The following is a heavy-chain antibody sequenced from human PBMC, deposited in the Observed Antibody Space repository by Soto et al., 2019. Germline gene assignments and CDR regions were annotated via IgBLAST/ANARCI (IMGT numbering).Heavy chain of an antibody. Sequence: GGSLRLSCAASGFTFSSYGMHWVRQAPGKGLEWVAVISYDGSNKYYADSVKGRFTISRDNSKNTLYLQMNSLRAEDTAVYYCAKVTYSYGYFDYYYYGMDVWGQGTTVTVSS. CDR2: ISYDGSNK. J-gene: IGHJ6*02. V-gene: IGHV3-30*18. CDR3: AKVTYSYGYFDYYYYGMDV. CDR1: GFTFSSYG. D-gene: IGHD5-18*01.